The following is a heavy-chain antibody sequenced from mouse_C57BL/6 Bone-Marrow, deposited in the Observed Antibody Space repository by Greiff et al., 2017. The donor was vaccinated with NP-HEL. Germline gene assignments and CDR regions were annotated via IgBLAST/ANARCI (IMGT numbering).Heavy chain of an antibody. J-gene: IGHJ2*01. CDR1: GYTFTSYG. V-gene: IGHV1-81*01. CDR3: AGKGPITTVVAFDY. D-gene: IGHD1-1*01. CDR2: IYPRSGNT. Sequence: VQLQQSGAELARPGASVKLSCKASGYTFTSYGISWVKQRTGQGLEWIGEIYPRSGNTYYNEKFKGKATLTADKSSSTAYMELRSLTSVDSAVYFCAGKGPITTVVAFDYWGQGTTLTVSS.